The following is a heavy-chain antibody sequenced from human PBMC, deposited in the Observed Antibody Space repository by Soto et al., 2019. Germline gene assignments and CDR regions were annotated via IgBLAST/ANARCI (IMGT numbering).Heavy chain of an antibody. CDR3: ARDGKYRGSSSGKRDNYYYYGMDV. D-gene: IGHD6-6*01. Sequence: ASVKVSCKASGYTFTSYYMHWVRQAPGQGLEWMGIINPSGGSTSYAQKFQGRFTMTRDTSTSTVYMELSSLRSEDTAVYYCARDGKYRGSSSGKRDNYYYYGMDVWG. V-gene: IGHV1-46*01. CDR2: INPSGGST. J-gene: IGHJ6*02. CDR1: GYTFTSYY.